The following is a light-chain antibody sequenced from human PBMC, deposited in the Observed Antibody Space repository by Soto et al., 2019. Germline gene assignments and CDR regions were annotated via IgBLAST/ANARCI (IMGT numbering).Light chain of an antibody. CDR1: QSVSNNY. CDR3: QQYGSSPYT. J-gene: IGKJ2*01. V-gene: IGKV3-20*01. CDR2: VAS. Sequence: EIVLTQSPGTLSLSPGERGTLSCRASQSVSNNYLAWYQQKPGQAPRLLIYVASSRATGIPDRFSGSGSGTDFTLTISRLEPEDFALYYCQQYGSSPYTFGQGTKLEIK.